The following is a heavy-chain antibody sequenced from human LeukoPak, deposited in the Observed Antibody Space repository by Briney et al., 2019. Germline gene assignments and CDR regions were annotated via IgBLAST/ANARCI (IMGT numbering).Heavy chain of an antibody. CDR1: GFTFSDYY. Sequence: GGSLRLSCAASGFTFSDYYMSWIRQAPGKGLEWVSYISSSGSTIYYADSVKGRFTISRDNAKNSLYLQMNSLRAEDTAVYYCAREEGRKYSSSWYVYYFDYWGQGTLVTVSS. CDR2: ISSSGSTI. D-gene: IGHD6-13*01. J-gene: IGHJ4*02. V-gene: IGHV3-11*04. CDR3: AREEGRKYSSSWYVYYFDY.